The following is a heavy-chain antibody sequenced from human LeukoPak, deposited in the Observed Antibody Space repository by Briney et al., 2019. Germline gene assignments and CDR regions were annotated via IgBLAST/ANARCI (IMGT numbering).Heavy chain of an antibody. CDR1: GGSISSSSYY. V-gene: IGHV4-39*01. Sequence: SETLSLTCTVSGGSISSSSYYWGWIRQPPGKGLEWIGSIYYSGSTYYNPSLKSRVTISVDTSKNQFSLKLSSVTAADTAVYYCARQGRVAAAPEYFDYWGQGTLVTVSS. CDR3: ARQGRVAAAPEYFDY. J-gene: IGHJ4*02. D-gene: IGHD2-2*01. CDR2: IYYSGST.